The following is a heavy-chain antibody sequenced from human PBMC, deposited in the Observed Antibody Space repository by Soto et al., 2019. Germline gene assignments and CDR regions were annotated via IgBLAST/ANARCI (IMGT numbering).Heavy chain of an antibody. J-gene: IGHJ3*02. CDR1: GFTFSTCS. Sequence: EVQLVESGGGLVKPGGSLRLSCAASGFTFSTCSMNWVRQTPGKGLEWVSSITGSPTYIYYADSVKGRFTIPRDNAKNSLYLQMNSLRAEDTAVYYCARDAAPNTTDRSGWVDAFDIWGQGTMVTVSS. CDR2: ITGSPTYI. V-gene: IGHV3-21*01. D-gene: IGHD6-19*01. CDR3: ARDAAPNTTDRSGWVDAFDI.